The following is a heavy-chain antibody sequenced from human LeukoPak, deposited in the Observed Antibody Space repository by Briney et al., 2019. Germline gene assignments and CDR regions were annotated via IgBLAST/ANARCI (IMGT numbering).Heavy chain of an antibody. Sequence: PSETLSLTCTVSGDSISNNNFYWVWLRQTPGKGLECIGSVYYSGSTYSNPSLKSRVTISADTSKNQFSLKLSSVTAADTAVYYCARAPRITIFGVVILKENYYYYMDVCGKGTTVTVSS. CDR2: VYYSGST. J-gene: IGHJ6*03. CDR3: ARAPRITIFGVVILKENYYYYMDV. V-gene: IGHV4-39*07. D-gene: IGHD3-3*01. CDR1: GDSISNNNFY.